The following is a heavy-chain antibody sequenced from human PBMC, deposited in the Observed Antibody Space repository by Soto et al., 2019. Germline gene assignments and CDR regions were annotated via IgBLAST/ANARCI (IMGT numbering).Heavy chain of an antibody. V-gene: IGHV2-5*02. J-gene: IGHJ4*02. Sequence: QITLKESGPTLVKPTQTLTLTCTFSGFSLSSTRVAVGWIRQPPGKALEWLALIYWDDDKRYSPFLKSRLTNTQDPSKNQVVLTMTNMDPVDTATYYCAHSVVAGLGYYFDYWGQGTLVTVSS. CDR1: GFSLSSTRVA. CDR2: IYWDDDK. D-gene: IGHD6-19*01. CDR3: AHSVVAGLGYYFDY.